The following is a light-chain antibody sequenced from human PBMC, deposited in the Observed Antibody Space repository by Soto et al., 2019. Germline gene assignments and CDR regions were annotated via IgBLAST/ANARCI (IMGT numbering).Light chain of an antibody. CDR1: QSLLSSADNKNY. J-gene: IGKJ4*01. V-gene: IGKV4-1*01. CDR2: GAS. Sequence: DIVLTQSPDSLAVSLGERATINCESSQSLLSSADNKNYLAWYQQKSGQPPKLLIYGASTRLSGVPDRISGSGSGTDFTLTISSLQAEDVAIYSCQQYYSGPITFGGGTKVEIK. CDR3: QQYYSGPIT.